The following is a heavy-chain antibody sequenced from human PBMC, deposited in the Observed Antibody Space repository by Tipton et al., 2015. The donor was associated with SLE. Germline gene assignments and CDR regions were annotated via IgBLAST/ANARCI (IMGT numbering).Heavy chain of an antibody. CDR3: ARGGVYHDYSGKFDY. D-gene: IGHD3-22*01. CDR2: VYDIDFT. CDR1: GASIRTYY. J-gene: IGHJ4*02. V-gene: IGHV4-59*01. Sequence: TLSLTCTVSGASIRTYYWSWVRQPPGRGLEWIGYVYDIDFTNYNPSLKSRVTISLDPSKNQFSLKLSSMTAADTAIYYCARGGVYHDYSGKFDYWGQGTLVSASS.